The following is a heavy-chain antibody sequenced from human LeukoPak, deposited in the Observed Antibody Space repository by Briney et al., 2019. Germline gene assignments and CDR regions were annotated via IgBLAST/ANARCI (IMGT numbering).Heavy chain of an antibody. CDR1: GGSISSYY. V-gene: IGHV4-59*01. CDR3: ARGGSWLQSDY. D-gene: IGHD5-24*01. CDR2: IYYSGST. J-gene: IGHJ4*02. Sequence: PSETLSLTCTVSGGSISSYYWSWIRQPPGKGLEWIGYIYYSGSTNYNPSLKSRVTISVDTSKNQFSLKLSSVAAADTAVYYCARGGSWLQSDYWGQGTLVTVSS.